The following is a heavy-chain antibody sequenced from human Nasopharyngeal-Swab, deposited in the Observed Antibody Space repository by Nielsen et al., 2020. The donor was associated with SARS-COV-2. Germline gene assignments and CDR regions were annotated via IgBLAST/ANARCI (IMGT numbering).Heavy chain of an antibody. Sequence: GESLKISCAASGFTFRSYSMNWVRQAPGKGLEWVSSISSSSSYIYYADSVKGRFTISRDNAKNSLYLQMNSLRAEDTAVYYCARDGDYSGWELTDYWGQGTLVTVSS. CDR2: ISSSSSYI. V-gene: IGHV3-21*01. D-gene: IGHD1-26*01. J-gene: IGHJ4*02. CDR3: ARDGDYSGWELTDY. CDR1: GFTFRSYS.